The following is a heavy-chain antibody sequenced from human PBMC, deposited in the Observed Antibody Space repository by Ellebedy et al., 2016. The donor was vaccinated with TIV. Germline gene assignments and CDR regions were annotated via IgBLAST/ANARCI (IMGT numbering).Heavy chain of an antibody. V-gene: IGHV3-30*02. CDR3: ARKNSTWSADY. D-gene: IGHD2-15*01. CDR1: GFSFSHYG. Sequence: GGSLRLSCAASGFSFSHYGMHWVRQAPGQGLQSVTFIEFDGSSEDYADSVKGRFTISRDNSKNTLYLQMNSLRREDTAIYYCARKNSTWSADYWGQGTLVTVSS. J-gene: IGHJ4*02. CDR2: IEFDGSSE.